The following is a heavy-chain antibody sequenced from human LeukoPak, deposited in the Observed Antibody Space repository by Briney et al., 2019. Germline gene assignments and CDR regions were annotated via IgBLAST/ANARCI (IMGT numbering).Heavy chain of an antibody. Sequence: GGSLRLSCAASGFTFSNFAMTWVRQAPGKGPEWVSYISSTSRTIFYADSVKGRFTISRDNAKNSLYLHMNSLRDEDTAVYYCARDCVNRDGYNCGFDYWGQGTLVTVSS. J-gene: IGHJ4*02. CDR2: ISSTSRTI. V-gene: IGHV3-48*02. D-gene: IGHD5-24*01. CDR3: ARDCVNRDGYNCGFDY. CDR1: GFTFSNFA.